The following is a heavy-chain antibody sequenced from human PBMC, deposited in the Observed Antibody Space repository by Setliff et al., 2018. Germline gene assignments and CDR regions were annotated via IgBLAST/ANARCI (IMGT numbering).Heavy chain of an antibody. D-gene: IGHD1-26*01. CDR3: ARDLVGATADF. CDR2: VVQAGGG. J-gene: IGHJ4*02. CDR1: GFTFRLYS. Sequence: PGESLKISCAASGFTFRLYSLAWVRQVPGKGLEWVAGVVQAGGGVYADSVKGRSTISRDNSKNTVFLQMDNLRAEDTATYYCARDLVGATADFWGRGTLVTVSS. V-gene: IGHV3-23*01.